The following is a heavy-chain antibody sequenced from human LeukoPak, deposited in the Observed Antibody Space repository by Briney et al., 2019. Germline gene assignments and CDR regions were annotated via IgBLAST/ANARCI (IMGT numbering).Heavy chain of an antibody. D-gene: IGHD3-10*01. CDR1: GGSISGYY. V-gene: IGHV4-4*07. Sequence: SETLSLTCIVSGGSISGYYWSWIRQPAGKGLEWIGHMDTSGHTNYNSSLMSRVTMSVDTSKNQFSLRLTSVTAADTAVYYCARDSRWFGELGKNWFDPWGQGTLVTVSS. J-gene: IGHJ5*02. CDR2: MDTSGHT. CDR3: ARDSRWFGELGKNWFDP.